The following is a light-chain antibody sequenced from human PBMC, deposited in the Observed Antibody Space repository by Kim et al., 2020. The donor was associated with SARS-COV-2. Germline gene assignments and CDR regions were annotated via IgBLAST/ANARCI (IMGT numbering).Light chain of an antibody. CDR3: QQRGS. CDR2: EAS. V-gene: IGKV3-11*01. CDR1: QGVSNY. Sequence: GPLSLSPGDRATLSGRASQGVSNYLAWYQQKPGQAPRLLIYEASKRAAGIPARFSGSGSGTDFTLTISRLEPGDSAVYFCQQRGSFGQGTRLEIK. J-gene: IGKJ5*01.